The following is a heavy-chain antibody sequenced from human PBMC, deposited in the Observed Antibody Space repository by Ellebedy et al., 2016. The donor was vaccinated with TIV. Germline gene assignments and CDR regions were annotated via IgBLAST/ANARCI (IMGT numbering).Heavy chain of an antibody. Sequence: GGSLRLSCAASGFTFNTYWMTWVRQAPGKGLEWVSNIKQDGSDYHYVDSVKGRFTISRDNAKNSLYLQMNSLRAEDTAVYYCARKGPGSSGWYFWYFDLWGRGTLVTVSS. J-gene: IGHJ2*01. CDR1: GFTFNTYW. V-gene: IGHV3-7*01. CDR2: IKQDGSDY. CDR3: ARKGPGSSGWYFWYFDL. D-gene: IGHD6-19*01.